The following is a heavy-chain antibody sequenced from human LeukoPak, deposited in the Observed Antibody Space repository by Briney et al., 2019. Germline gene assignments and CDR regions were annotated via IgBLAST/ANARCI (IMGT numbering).Heavy chain of an antibody. J-gene: IGHJ3*02. V-gene: IGHV4-34*01. Sequence: SETLSLTCAVYGVPFSGYYWSWIRQPPGKGLEWIGEINHSGSTNYNPSLKSRVTISVDTSKNQFSLKLSSVTAADTAVYYCARKAGTGAFDIWGQGTMVTVSS. D-gene: IGHD6-13*01. CDR1: GVPFSGYY. CDR2: INHSGST. CDR3: ARKAGTGAFDI.